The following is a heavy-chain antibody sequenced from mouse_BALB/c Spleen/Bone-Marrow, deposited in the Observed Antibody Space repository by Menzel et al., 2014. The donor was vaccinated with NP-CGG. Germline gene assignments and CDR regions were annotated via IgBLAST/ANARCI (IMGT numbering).Heavy chain of an antibody. CDR2: IHYSGST. J-gene: IGHJ3*01. Sequence: EVKLMESGPDLVKPSQSLSPTCTVTGYSITSGYNWHWIRQFPGNKLEWMGYIHYSGSTDYNPSLKSRISITRDTSKNQFFLQLISVTTEDTATYYCARDYDYPWFAYWGQGTLVTVSA. V-gene: IGHV3-1*02. CDR1: GYSITSGYN. D-gene: IGHD2-4*01. CDR3: ARDYDYPWFAY.